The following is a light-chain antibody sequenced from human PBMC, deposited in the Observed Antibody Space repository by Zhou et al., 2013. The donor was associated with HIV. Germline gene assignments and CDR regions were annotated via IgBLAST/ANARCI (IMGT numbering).Light chain of an antibody. CDR2: GAS. J-gene: IGKJ1*01. V-gene: IGKV3-20*01. Sequence: EIVLTQSPGTLSLSPGERATLSCRASQSVSSSYLAWYQQKPGQAPRLLIYGASSRATGIPDRFSGSGSGTEFTLTINSLQSEDFAFYFCQQYGNWPRTFGQGTKVEIK. CDR3: QQYGNWPRT. CDR1: QSVSSSY.